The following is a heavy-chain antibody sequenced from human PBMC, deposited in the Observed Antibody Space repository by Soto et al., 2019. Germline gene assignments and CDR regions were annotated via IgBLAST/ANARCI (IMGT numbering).Heavy chain of an antibody. CDR2: ISSSVYI. CDR3: ARDCSGGSCYPGMDV. Sequence: XVSLRLSCAASGFNFNSYTINWVRQALGKRLEWLSSISSSVYIFSTDSVKGRFTISRDNAKNSVYLQINSLRAEDTAVYFCARDCSGGSCYPGMDVWGQGTTVTVSS. D-gene: IGHD2-15*01. J-gene: IGHJ6*02. CDR1: GFNFNSYT. V-gene: IGHV3-21*01.